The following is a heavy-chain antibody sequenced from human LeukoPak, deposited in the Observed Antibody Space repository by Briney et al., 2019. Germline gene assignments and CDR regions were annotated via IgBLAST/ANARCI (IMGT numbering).Heavy chain of an antibody. CDR2: ISAYNGNT. CDR3: ARGYIGSSGRYNWNHFNWFDP. J-gene: IGHJ5*02. CDR1: GYTFTSYG. D-gene: IGHD1-20*01. V-gene: IGHV1-18*01. Sequence: ASVKVSCKASGYTFTSYGISWVRQAPGQGLEWMGWISAYNGNTNYAQKLQGRVTMTTDTSTGTAYMELRSLRSDDTAVYYCARGYIGSSGRYNWNHFNWFDPWGQGTLVTVSS.